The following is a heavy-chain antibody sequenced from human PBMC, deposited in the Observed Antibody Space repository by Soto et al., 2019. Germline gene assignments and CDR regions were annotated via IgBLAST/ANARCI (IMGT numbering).Heavy chain of an antibody. J-gene: IGHJ4*02. CDR3: AHRVLRTVFGLVTTTAIYFDF. CDR2: IYLDDDK. Sequence: QITLNESGPTQVKPRQTLTLTCTFSGFSLTTSGVGVGWIRQSSGKAPEWLALIYLDDDKRYSPSLKSRLTITKDTSKNQVVLTLADLDPADTATYYCAHRVLRTVFGLVTTTAIYFDFWGQGTPVAVSS. D-gene: IGHD3-3*01. CDR1: GFSLTTSGVG. V-gene: IGHV2-5*02.